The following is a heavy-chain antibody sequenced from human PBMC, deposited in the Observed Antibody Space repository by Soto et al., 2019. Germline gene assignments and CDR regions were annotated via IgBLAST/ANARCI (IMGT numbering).Heavy chain of an antibody. CDR3: ASGSSGYYSDAFDI. Sequence: GGSLRLSCAASGFTFSSYAMHWVRQAPGKGLEWVAVISYDGSNKYYADSVKGRFTISRDNSKNTLYLQMNSLRAEDTAVYYCASGSSGYYSDAFDIWGQGTMVTVSS. V-gene: IGHV3-30-3*01. J-gene: IGHJ3*02. D-gene: IGHD3-22*01. CDR1: GFTFSSYA. CDR2: ISYDGSNK.